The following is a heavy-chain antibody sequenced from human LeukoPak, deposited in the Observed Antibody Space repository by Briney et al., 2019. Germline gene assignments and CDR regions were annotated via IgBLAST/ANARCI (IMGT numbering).Heavy chain of an antibody. CDR2: INPNSGGT. V-gene: IGHV1-2*02. Sequence: ASVKVSCKASGYTFTGYYMHWVRQAPGQGLEWVGWINPNSGGTNYAQKFQGRVTMTRDTSISTAYMEMSRLRSDDTAVYYCASLGLYGSGTYFMAPFDYWGQGTLVTVSS. D-gene: IGHD3-10*01. CDR1: GYTFTGYY. J-gene: IGHJ4*02. CDR3: ASLGLYGSGTYFMAPFDY.